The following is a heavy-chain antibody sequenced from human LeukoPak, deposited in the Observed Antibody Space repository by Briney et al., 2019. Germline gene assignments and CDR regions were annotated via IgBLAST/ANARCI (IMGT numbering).Heavy chain of an antibody. CDR2: VYYRGGT. D-gene: IGHD3-10*01. CDR3: ASENLPNYGSGSYSVRYYYYMDV. CDR1: GGSSSGYY. Sequence: SETLSLTCTISGGSSSGYYWNWIRQTPGKGLEWIGYVYYRGGTNYNPSLKSRVSMSIDTSKNQLSLQLDSATAADTAVYYCASENLPNYGSGSYSVRYYYYMDVWGKGTTVTVSS. J-gene: IGHJ6*03. V-gene: IGHV4-59*01.